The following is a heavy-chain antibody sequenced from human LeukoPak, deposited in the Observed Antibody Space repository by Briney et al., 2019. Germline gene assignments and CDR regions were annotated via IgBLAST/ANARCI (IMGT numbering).Heavy chain of an antibody. D-gene: IGHD1-26*01. V-gene: IGHV4-61*01. CDR1: GGSVSSDNYY. CDR3: AREHSGSYYRGYYFDY. CDR2: IHYSGST. J-gene: IGHJ4*02. Sequence: PSETLSLTCTVSGGSVSSDNYYWSWIRQPPGKALEWIGYIHYSGSTNYNPSLKSRVTISVDTSKNQFSLKLSSVTAADTAVYYCAREHSGSYYRGYYFDYWGQGTLVTVSS.